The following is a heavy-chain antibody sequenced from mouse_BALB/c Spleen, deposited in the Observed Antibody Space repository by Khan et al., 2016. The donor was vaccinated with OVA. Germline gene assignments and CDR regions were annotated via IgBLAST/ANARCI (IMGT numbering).Heavy chain of an antibody. CDR1: GYTFTSYT. CDR2: INPSNGYT. Sequence: QVQLKQSGAELARPGASVKMSCKASGYTFTSYTIHWIKLRPGQGLEWIGYINPSNGYTNYNQKFKDKATLTADKSSTTAYMQLSSLTSDDSAVFNCVVDGGYKRKDGWFAYWGQGTLVTVSA. D-gene: IGHD1-1*01. J-gene: IGHJ3*01. V-gene: IGHV1-4*01. CDR3: VVDGGYKRKDGWFAY.